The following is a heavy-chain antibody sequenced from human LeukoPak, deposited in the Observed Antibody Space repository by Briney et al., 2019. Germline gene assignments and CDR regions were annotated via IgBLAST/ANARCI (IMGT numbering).Heavy chain of an antibody. CDR1: GGSISSSSYY. CDR3: ATRKPGNDY. D-gene: IGHD7-27*01. Sequence: TSSETLSLTCTVSGGSISSSSYYWGWIRQPPGKGLEWIGSIYYTGSTYYNPSLKSRVTISIDTSKNQFSLKLYSVTAADTAVYYCATRKPGNDYWGQGTLVTVSS. CDR2: IYYTGST. V-gene: IGHV4-39*07. J-gene: IGHJ4*02.